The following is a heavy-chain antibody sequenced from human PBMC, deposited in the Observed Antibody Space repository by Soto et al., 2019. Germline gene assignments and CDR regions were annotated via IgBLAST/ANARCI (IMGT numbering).Heavy chain of an antibody. D-gene: IGHD3-22*01. CDR1: GFTFYSYV. V-gene: IGHV3-23*01. Sequence: EVQLLESGGNLVQPGGSLRPSCSASGFTFYSYVLSWVRQAPGKGLEWVSGISGGGGKTYYADSVKGRFTISRDNSKNMLYLQMNSLRAEDTAVYYCAKGPAYHYESSDYAYFDYWGRGSLVTASS. CDR2: ISGGGGKT. CDR3: AKGPAYHYESSDYAYFDY. J-gene: IGHJ4*02.